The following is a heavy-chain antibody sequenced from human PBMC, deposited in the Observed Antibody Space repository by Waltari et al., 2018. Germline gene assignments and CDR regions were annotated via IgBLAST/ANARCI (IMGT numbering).Heavy chain of an antibody. J-gene: IGHJ4*02. V-gene: IGHV1-69*08. Sequence: QVQLVQSGAEVKKPGSSVKVSCKASGGTFSSYTISWVRQAPGQGLEWMGRIIPSLLIANYAQKFHGRVTITADKSTSTAYMELSSLRSEDTAVYYCARDMGSSFVDYWGQGTLVTVSS. D-gene: IGHD6-6*01. CDR2: IIPSLLIA. CDR3: ARDMGSSFVDY. CDR1: GGTFSSYT.